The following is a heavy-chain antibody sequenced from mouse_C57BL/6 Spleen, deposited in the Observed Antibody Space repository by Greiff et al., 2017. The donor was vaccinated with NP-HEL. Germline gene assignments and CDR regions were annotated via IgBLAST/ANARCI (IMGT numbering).Heavy chain of an antibody. CDR2: SRNKANDYTT. CDR3: ARDAPYYDGRGAMDY. Sequence: EVKVVESGGGLVQSGRSLRLSCATSGFTFSDFYMEWVRQAPGKGLEWIAASRNKANDYTTEYSASVKGRFIVSRDTSQSILYLQMNALRAEDTAIYYCARDAPYYDGRGAMDYWGQGTSVTVSS. V-gene: IGHV7-1*01. J-gene: IGHJ4*01. CDR1: GFTFSDFY. D-gene: IGHD1-1*01.